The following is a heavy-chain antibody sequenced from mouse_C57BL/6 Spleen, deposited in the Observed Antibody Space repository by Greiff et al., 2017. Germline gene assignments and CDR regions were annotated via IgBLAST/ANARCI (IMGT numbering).Heavy chain of an antibody. CDR3: ARLGLAPY. Sequence: VKLQESGAELARPGASVQLSCKASGYTFTSYGISWVKQRTGQGLEWIGEIYPRSGNTYYNEKFKGKATLTADKSSSKAYMELRSLTADDSAVYFCARLGLAPYWGQGTLVTVSA. J-gene: IGHJ3*01. CDR1: GYTFTSYG. CDR2: IYPRSGNT. V-gene: IGHV1-81*01.